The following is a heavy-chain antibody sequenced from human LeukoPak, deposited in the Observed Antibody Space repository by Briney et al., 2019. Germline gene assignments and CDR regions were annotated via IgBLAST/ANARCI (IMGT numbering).Heavy chain of an antibody. Sequence: SEPLSLTCTVSGGSIISYYWSWLRQPPGKGLEWIGYIYYSGSTNYNPSLKSRVTISVDTSKNQFSLKLSSVTAADTAVYYCARGGYSYGPSDYWGQGTLVTVSS. V-gene: IGHV4-59*01. CDR1: GGSIISYY. D-gene: IGHD5-18*01. CDR3: ARGGYSYGPSDY. J-gene: IGHJ4*02. CDR2: IYYSGST.